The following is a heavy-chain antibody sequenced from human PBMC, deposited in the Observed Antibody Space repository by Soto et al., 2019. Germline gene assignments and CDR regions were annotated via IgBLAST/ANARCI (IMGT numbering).Heavy chain of an antibody. V-gene: IGHV5-51*01. D-gene: IGHD2-2*01. CDR3: ARHGCSSTSCYDNYYYYGMDV. CDR1: RYSFTSYW. CDR2: IYPGDSDT. Sequence: GESLKISCKGSRYSFTSYWIGWVRQMPGKGLEWMGIIYPGDSDTRYSPSFQGQVTISADKSISTAYLQWSSLKASDTAMYYCARHGCSSTSCYDNYYYYGMDVWGQGTTVTVSS. J-gene: IGHJ6*02.